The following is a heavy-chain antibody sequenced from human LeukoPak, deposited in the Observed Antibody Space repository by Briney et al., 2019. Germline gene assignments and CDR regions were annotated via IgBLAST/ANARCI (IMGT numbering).Heavy chain of an antibody. CDR3: ARRGDSSGSLDY. J-gene: IGHJ4*02. Sequence: SETLSLTCTVSGGSISSYYCSWIRQPPGKGLEWIGYIYYSGSTNYNPSLKSRVTISVDTSKNQFSLKLSSVTAADTAVYYCARRGDSSGSLDYWGQGTLVTVSS. D-gene: IGHD6-19*01. CDR1: GGSISSYY. CDR2: IYYSGST. V-gene: IGHV4-59*01.